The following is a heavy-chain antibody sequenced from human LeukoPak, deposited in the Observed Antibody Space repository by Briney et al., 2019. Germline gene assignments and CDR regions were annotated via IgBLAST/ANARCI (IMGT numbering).Heavy chain of an antibody. CDR2: MNPNSGAT. CDR3: ARGHYYADFTFPLHY. J-gene: IGHJ4*02. V-gene: IGHV1-2*02. CDR1: GYTFTAYY. D-gene: IGHD2/OR15-2a*01. Sequence: ASVKVSCTASGYTFTAYYMHWVRQAPGQRPEWLGWMNPNSGATNFAQKFQGRVTMTRDTSITTAYMEMSRLRSDDTAVYYCARGHYYADFTFPLHYWGQGTLVTVSP.